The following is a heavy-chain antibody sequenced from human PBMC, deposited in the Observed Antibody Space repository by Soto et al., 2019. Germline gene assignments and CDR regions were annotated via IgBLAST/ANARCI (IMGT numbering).Heavy chain of an antibody. D-gene: IGHD3-3*01. J-gene: IGHJ4*02. V-gene: IGHV4-31*03. CDR1: GVSISNASYY. CDR2: IYYSGST. CDR3: ARIGGKSYYDFWSGYPAFDY. Sequence: QVQLQESGPGLVKPSQTLSLTCTVSGVSISNASYYWSWIRQHPKKGLEWIGYIYYSGSTYYNPSLKSRVSISVDTSKNHFSLRLSSVTAADTAVYYCARIGGKSYYDFWSGYPAFDYWGQGTAVTVSS.